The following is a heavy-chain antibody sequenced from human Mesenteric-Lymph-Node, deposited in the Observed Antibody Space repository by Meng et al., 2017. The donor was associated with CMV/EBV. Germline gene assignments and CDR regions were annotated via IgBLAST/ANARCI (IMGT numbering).Heavy chain of an antibody. CDR2: IIPIFGTP. D-gene: IGHD2-15*01. CDR3: AREGARGPKNPFDY. CDR1: GYSFSNAG. Sequence: ASGYSFSNAGTSWGRQAPGQGLEWMRGIIPIFGTPNYAQKCQGRVTITADKSTTTAYMELSSLRSEDTAMYYCAREGARGPKNPFDYWGQGTLVTVSS. J-gene: IGHJ4*02. V-gene: IGHV1-69*06.